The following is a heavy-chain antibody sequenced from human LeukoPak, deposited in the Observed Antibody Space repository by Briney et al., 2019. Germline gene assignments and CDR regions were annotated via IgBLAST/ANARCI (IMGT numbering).Heavy chain of an antibody. CDR1: GYTFTSYY. CDR2: INPSGGST. J-gene: IGHJ6*02. D-gene: IGHD6-13*01. CDR3: AREGSSRRDGMDV. V-gene: IGHV1-46*01. Sequence: ASVKVSCKASGYTFTSYYMHWVRQAPGQGLEWMGIINPSGGSTSYAQKFQGRVILTSDTSTSTVYMELSSLRSEDTAVYYCAREGSSRRDGMDVWGQRTTVTVSS.